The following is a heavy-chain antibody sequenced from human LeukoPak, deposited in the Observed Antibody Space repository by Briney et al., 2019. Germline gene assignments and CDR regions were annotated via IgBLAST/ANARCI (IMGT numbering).Heavy chain of an antibody. CDR2: ITSSSSHI. CDR3: VRDEILLWFGELSRPFDY. J-gene: IGHJ4*02. Sequence: GGSLRLSCAASGFTFSSYNMNWVRQAPGKGLEWVSSITSSSSHIYYADSVKGRFTISRDNAKNSLYLQMNSLRAEDTALYYCVRDEILLWFGELSRPFDYWGQGTLVTVSS. D-gene: IGHD3-10*01. CDR1: GFTFSSYN. V-gene: IGHV3-21*01.